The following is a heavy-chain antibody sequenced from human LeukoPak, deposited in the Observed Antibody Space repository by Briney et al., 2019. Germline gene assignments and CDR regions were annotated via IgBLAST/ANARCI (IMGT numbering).Heavy chain of an antibody. CDR2: ISWNSGSI. D-gene: IGHD5-24*01. CDR3: ARVGSRDGYNPDAFDI. J-gene: IGHJ3*02. V-gene: IGHV3-9*01. CDR1: GFTFDDYA. Sequence: GGSLRLSCAASGFTFDDYAMHWVRQAPGKGLEWVSGISWNSGSIGYADSVKGRFTISRDNAKNSLYPQMNSLRAEDTAVYYCARVGSRDGYNPDAFDIWGQGTMVTVSS.